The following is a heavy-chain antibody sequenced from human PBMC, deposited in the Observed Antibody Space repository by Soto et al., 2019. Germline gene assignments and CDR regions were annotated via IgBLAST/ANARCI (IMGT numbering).Heavy chain of an antibody. CDR3: AKDTLAYCSGGSCYSGGDY. CDR1: GFTFSSYA. D-gene: IGHD2-15*01. J-gene: IGHJ4*02. V-gene: IGHV3-23*01. Sequence: EVQLLESGGGLVQPGGSLRLSCAASGFTFSSYAMSWVRQAPGKGLEWVSAISGSGGSTYYADSVKGRFTISRDNSKNTLYLQMNSLRAEDTAVYYCAKDTLAYCSGGSCYSGGDYWGQGTLVTVSS. CDR2: ISGSGGST.